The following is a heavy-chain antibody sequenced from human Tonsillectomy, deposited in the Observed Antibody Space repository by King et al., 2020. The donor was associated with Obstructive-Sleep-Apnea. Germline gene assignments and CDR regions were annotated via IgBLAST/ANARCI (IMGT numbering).Heavy chain of an antibody. D-gene: IGHD2-21*01. V-gene: IGHV3-30*04. J-gene: IGHJ6*02. Sequence: VQLVESGGGVVQPGRSLRLSCATSGFIFSTYAIHWVRQAPGKGLEWVAVISYDGSNKYYSDSVKGRFTISRDNSKNTLYLQMSSLRAEDTAVYYCARATVVANGMDVWGQGTTVTVS. CDR3: ARATVVANGMDV. CDR1: GFIFSTYA. CDR2: ISYDGSNK.